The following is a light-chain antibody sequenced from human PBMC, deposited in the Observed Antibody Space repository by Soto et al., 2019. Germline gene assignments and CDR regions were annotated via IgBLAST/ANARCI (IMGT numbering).Light chain of an antibody. V-gene: IGLV1-51*01. CDR1: SSNIGGNS. CDR3: GSWDSSLSAYV. Sequence: QSVMTQPPSVSAAPGQKVTICCAGSSSNIGGNSVSWYQQLPGTAPKLLIYDANKRPSGIPDRFSGSKSGTSATLGITGFQTGDEADYYCGSWDSSLSAYVFGTGTKVTVL. CDR2: DAN. J-gene: IGLJ1*01.